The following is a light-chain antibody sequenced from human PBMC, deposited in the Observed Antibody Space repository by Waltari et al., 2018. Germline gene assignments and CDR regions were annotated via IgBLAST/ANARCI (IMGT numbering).Light chain of an antibody. J-gene: IGKJ4*02. V-gene: IGKV1-33*01. CDR1: RHIRNY. CDR2: DAS. Sequence: DIQMTQSPSSVSASVGDRVTITCQASRHIRNYLNWYQQKPGKAPKLLLYDASILETGVPSRFSGSGSGTDFTFSISSLQPEDIATYDCQQYDNLPLTFGGGTKVEIK. CDR3: QQYDNLPLT.